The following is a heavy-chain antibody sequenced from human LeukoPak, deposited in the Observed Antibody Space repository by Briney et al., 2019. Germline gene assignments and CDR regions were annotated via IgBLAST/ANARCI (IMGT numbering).Heavy chain of an antibody. CDR2: ISSSGSTI. V-gene: IGHV3-11*04. J-gene: IGHJ4*02. CDR1: GFTFSDYY. D-gene: IGHD3-9*01. CDR3: ARVDHDILTGYPYFDY. Sequence: GGSLRLSCAASGFTFSDYYMSWIRQAPGKGLEWVSYISSSGSTIYYADSVKGRFTISRDNAKNSLYLQMNSLRAEDTAVYYCARVDHDILTGYPYFDYWGQGTLVTVSS.